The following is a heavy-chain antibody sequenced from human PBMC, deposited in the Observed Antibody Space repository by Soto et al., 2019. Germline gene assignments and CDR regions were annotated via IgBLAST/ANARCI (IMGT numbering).Heavy chain of an antibody. Sequence: ASVKVSCKASGGTFSSYAISWVRQAPGQGLEWMGGIIPIFGTANYAQKFQGRVTITADESTSTAYMELSSLRSEDTAVYYCARDFGATPYFDYWGQGTLVTVSS. V-gene: IGHV1-69*13. CDR2: IIPIFGTA. CDR1: GGTFSSYA. CDR3: ARDFGATPYFDY. J-gene: IGHJ4*02. D-gene: IGHD1-26*01.